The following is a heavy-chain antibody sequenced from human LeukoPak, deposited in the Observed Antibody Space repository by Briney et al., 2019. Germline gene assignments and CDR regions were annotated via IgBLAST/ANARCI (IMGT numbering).Heavy chain of an antibody. D-gene: IGHD4-17*01. Sequence: ASVKVSCKASGYTFTGYYMHWVRQAPGQGLEWMGWINPNSGGTNYAQKFQGRVTMTRDTSTSTVYMELSSLRSEDTAVYYCARGPYDYGDYGLSGRIDYWGQGTLVTVSS. V-gene: IGHV1-2*02. CDR2: INPNSGGT. CDR3: ARGPYDYGDYGLSGRIDY. J-gene: IGHJ4*02. CDR1: GYTFTGYY.